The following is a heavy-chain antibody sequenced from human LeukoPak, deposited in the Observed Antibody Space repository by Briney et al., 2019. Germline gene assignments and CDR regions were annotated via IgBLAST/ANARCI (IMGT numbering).Heavy chain of an antibody. J-gene: IGHJ1*01. CDR3: ARDGAARPSYFQH. V-gene: IGHV3-21*01. D-gene: IGHD6-6*01. CDR1: GFTLSSYS. CDR2: ISSSSSYI. Sequence: GGSLRLSCAASGFTLSSYSMNWVRQAPGKGLEWVSSISSSSSYIYYADSVKGRFTISRDNAKNSLYLQMNSLRAEDTAVYYCARDGAARPSYFQHWGQGTLVTVSS.